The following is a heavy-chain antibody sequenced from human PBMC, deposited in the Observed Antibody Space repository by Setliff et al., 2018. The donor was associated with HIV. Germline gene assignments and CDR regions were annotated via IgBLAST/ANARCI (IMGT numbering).Heavy chain of an antibody. CDR1: GGSFGVYR. CDR2: IDSSGTT. V-gene: IGHV4-4*07. Sequence: PSETLSLTCTISGGSFGVYRWSWIRQSAGRGLEWIGRIDSSGTTDYKPSLKGRVAISVDTSRNQFSLRVTSVTAADTAVYFCARDRHSSGLGSYGPWGPCILVTVSS. D-gene: IGHD3-10*01. J-gene: IGHJ5*02. CDR3: ARDRHSSGLGSYGP.